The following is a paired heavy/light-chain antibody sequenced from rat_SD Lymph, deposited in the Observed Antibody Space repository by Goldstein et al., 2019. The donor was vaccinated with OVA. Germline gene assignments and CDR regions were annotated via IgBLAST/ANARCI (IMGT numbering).Light chain of an antibody. CDR2: RAS. CDR3: QQSRESPFT. Sequence: DIVLTQSPVLAVSLGQRTTISCRASQSVSISSINLIHWYQQKPGQQPKLLIFRASNLASGIPARFSGSGSGTDFTLTIDPVQADDIAAYYCQQSRESPFTFGAGTKLELK. CDR1: QSVSISSINL. J-gene: IGKJ2-1*01. V-gene: IGKV3S18*01.
Heavy chain of an antibody. J-gene: IGHJ2*01. CDR1: GFSLRSDG. CDR3: ARWDYSGDY. Sequence: QVQLKESGPGLVQPSQTLSLTCTVSGFSLRSDGVIWVRQPPGKGLEWMGVTWGSGNTNYNSALKSRLSISRDTSKSQVFLKMNNLQTEDTAMYFCARWDYSGDYWGQGVMVTVSS. V-gene: IGHV2S61*01. D-gene: IGHD1-1*01. CDR2: TWGSGNT.